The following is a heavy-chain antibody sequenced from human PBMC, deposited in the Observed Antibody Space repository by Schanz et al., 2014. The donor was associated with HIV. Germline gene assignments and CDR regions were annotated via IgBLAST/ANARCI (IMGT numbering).Heavy chain of an antibody. CDR2: FNVMLSKI. V-gene: IGHV1-69*01. CDR3: ASGRRSGIGWRMDV. D-gene: IGHD6-19*01. Sequence: QVQLVQSGAEVKKPGSSVKVSCKGSGGTFSNYAISWVRQAPGQGLEWIGHFNVMLSKINSAQKFQGRVSMTADPSTNTAYMEMRGLRFEDTAVYYCASGRRSGIGWRMDVWGQGTTVSVSS. CDR1: GGTFSNYA. J-gene: IGHJ6*02.